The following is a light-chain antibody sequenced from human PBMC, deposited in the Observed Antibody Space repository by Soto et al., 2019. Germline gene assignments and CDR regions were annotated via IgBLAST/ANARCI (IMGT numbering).Light chain of an antibody. J-gene: IGKJ2*01. V-gene: IGKV1-39*01. CDR1: QTISTY. Sequence: DIQMTQSPASLSASVGDRVTITCRASQTISTYLNWYEQKPGKAPKLLISAASTLQSGVPARFSGSGSGTDFTLTISSLQPEDFATYHCQQSYSNPHTFGQGTRVDIK. CDR2: AAS. CDR3: QQSYSNPHT.